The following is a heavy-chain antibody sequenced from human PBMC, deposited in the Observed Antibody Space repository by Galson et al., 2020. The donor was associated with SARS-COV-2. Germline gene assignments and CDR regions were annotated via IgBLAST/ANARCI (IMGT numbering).Heavy chain of an antibody. CDR2: IYTSGST. V-gene: IGHV4-4*07. Sequence: ETSETLSLTCTVSGGSISSYYWSWIRQPAGKGLEWIGRIYTSGSTNYNPSLKSRVTMSVDTSKNQFSLKLSSVTAADTAVYYCARDRWELYYYDGMDVWGQGTTVTVSS. CDR1: GGSISSYY. D-gene: IGHD1-26*01. J-gene: IGHJ6*02. CDR3: ARDRWELYYYDGMDV.